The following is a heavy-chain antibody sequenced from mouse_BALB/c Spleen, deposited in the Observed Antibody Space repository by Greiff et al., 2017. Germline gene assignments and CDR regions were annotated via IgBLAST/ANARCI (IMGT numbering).Heavy chain of an antibody. CDR1: GYTFTSYW. Sequence: QVQLQQPGAELVKPGASVKLSCKASGYTFTSYWMHWVKQRPGQGLEWIGEINPSNGRTNYNEKFKSKATLTVDTSSSTAYMQLSSLTSEDSAVYYCGRYYYVSSYAMDYWGQGTSVTVSS. J-gene: IGHJ4*01. V-gene: IGHV1S81*02. D-gene: IGHD1-1*01. CDR3: GRYYYVSSYAMDY. CDR2: INPSNGRT.